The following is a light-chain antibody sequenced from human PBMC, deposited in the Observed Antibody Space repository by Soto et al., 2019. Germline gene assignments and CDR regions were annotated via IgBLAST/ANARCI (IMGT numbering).Light chain of an antibody. J-gene: IGLJ2*01. CDR2: GVT. CDR1: SSDIGGYNY. Sequence: QSALTQPPSASGSPGQSVTISCTGTSSDIGGYNYVSWYQQYPGKAPKLMIYGVTKRPSGVPDRFSGSRSDNTASLTVSGLQPEDGADYYCTSYAGSNNFWVFGGGTKLTVL. CDR3: TSYAGSNNFWV. V-gene: IGLV2-8*01.